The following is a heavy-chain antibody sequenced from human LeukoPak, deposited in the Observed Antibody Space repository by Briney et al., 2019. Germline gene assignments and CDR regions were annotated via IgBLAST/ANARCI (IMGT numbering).Heavy chain of an antibody. J-gene: IGHJ4*02. Sequence: GGSLTLSCAASGFTFRSHVMHWVRQAPGKGLEWVAFISNDGNNKYYADSVKGRFTSSRDNSKNTLYLEVSSLRDEDTAVYYCARDISGSYSIDYWGQGTLVTVSS. V-gene: IGHV3-30-3*01. D-gene: IGHD1-26*01. CDR3: ARDISGSYSIDY. CDR1: GFTFRSHV. CDR2: ISNDGNNK.